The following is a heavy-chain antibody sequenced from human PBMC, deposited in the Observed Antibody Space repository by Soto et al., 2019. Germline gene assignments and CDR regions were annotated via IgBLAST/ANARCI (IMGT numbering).Heavy chain of an antibody. V-gene: IGHV4-31*03. CDR1: GGSISSGGYY. D-gene: IGHD3-10*01. J-gene: IGHJ4*02. CDR3: ARAQGGLVYARGRNYGSGSYYTHDY. CDR2: IYYSGST. Sequence: SETLSLTCTVSGGSISSGGYYWGWIRQHPGKGLEWIGYIYYSGSTYYNPSLKSRVTISVDTSKNQFSLKLSSVTAADTAVYYCARAQGGLVYARGRNYGSGSYYTHDYWGQGTLVTVSS.